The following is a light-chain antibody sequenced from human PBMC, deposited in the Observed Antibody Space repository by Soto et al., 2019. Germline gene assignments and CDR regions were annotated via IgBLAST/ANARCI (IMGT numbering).Light chain of an antibody. J-gene: IGLJ1*01. CDR2: EVT. CDR1: SSDVGGYNY. Sequence: QSALTQPPSASGSPGQSVTISCTGTSSDVGGYNYVSWYQQYPGKAPKLIIYEVTKRPSGVPDRFSGSKSGNTASLTVSGLQAEDEADHYCGSYAGTNNVGVFGTGTKLTVL. V-gene: IGLV2-8*01. CDR3: GSYAGTNNVGV.